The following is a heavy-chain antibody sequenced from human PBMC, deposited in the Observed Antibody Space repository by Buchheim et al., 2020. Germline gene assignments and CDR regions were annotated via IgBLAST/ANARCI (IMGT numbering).Heavy chain of an antibody. CDR1: GFTFSSSW. D-gene: IGHD6-19*01. CDR3: AGGSGWYTIY. V-gene: IGHV3-7*01. J-gene: IGHJ4*02. Sequence: EHLVESGGGVVQPGGSLRLSCAASGFTFSSSWMSWVRQAPGKGLEWVANIKQDGSEKYYVDSVKGRFTISRDNAKNSVYLQMNSLKAEDTAVYYCAGGSGWYTIYWGQGTL. CDR2: IKQDGSEK.